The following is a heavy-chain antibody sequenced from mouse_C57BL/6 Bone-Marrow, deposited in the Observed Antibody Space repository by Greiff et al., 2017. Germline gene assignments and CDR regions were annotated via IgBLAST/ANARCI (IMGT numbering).Heavy chain of an antibody. CDR2: IDPSDSYT. CDR3: ARGALGYGRFAY. Sequence: CKASGYTFTSYWMHWVKQRPGQGPVWLGEIDPSDSYTNYNQKFKGKSTLTVDKSSSTAYMQLSSLTSEDSAVYYCARGALGYGRFAYWGQGPLVTVSA. D-gene: IGHD2-2*01. V-gene: IGHV1-69*01. J-gene: IGHJ3*01. CDR1: GYTFTSYW.